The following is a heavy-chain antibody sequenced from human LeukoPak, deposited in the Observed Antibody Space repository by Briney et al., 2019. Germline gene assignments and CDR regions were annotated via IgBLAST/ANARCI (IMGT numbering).Heavy chain of an antibody. Sequence: GGSLRLSCAASGFTFSSYAMHWVRQAPGKGLEWVAVISYDGSNKYYADSVKGRFTISGDNSKNTLYLQMNSLRAEDTAVYYCAETLYGDYGVEFDYWGQGTLVTVSS. J-gene: IGHJ4*02. CDR3: AETLYGDYGVEFDY. V-gene: IGHV3-30*04. CDR2: ISYDGSNK. D-gene: IGHD4-17*01. CDR1: GFTFSSYA.